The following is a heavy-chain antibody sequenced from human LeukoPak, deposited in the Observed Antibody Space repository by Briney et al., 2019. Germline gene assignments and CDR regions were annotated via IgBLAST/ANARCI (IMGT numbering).Heavy chain of an antibody. CDR2: IYYSGST. J-gene: IGHJ6*03. Sequence: PSETLSLTCTVSGGSISSYYWSWLRQPPGKGLEWIGYIYYSGSTNYNPSLKSRVTISVDTSKNQFSLKLSSVTAADTAVYYCAIDYGGNSYYYYYMDVWGKGTTVTVSS. D-gene: IGHD4-23*01. CDR1: GGSISSYY. CDR3: AIDYGGNSYYYYYMDV. V-gene: IGHV4-59*01.